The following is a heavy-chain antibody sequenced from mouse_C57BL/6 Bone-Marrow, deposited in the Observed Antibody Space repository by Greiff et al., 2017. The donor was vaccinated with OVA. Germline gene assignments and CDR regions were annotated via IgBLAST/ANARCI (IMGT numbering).Heavy chain of an antibody. J-gene: IGHJ3*01. V-gene: IGHV4-1*01. D-gene: IGHD1-1*01. Sequence: AAEGVDFSRYWMSWVRRAPGKGLEWIGEINPDSSTINYAPSLKDKFIISRDNAKNTLYLQMSKVRSEDTALYYCASYITTVVPGFAYWGQGTLVTVSA. CDR1: GVDFSRYW. CDR2: INPDSSTI. CDR3: ASYITTVVPGFAY.